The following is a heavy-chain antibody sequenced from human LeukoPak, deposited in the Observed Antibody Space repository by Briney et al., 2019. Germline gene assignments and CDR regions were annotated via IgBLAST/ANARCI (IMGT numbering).Heavy chain of an antibody. CDR1: GYTFTRYD. D-gene: IGHD2-8*01. Sequence: ASVKVSCKPSGYTFTRYDIIWVRQAAGQGLEGMGWMNPKSGNTGHAQKFQGRVTMTRNTSISTAYMELSSLRSEDTAVYYCTRGACLRTNGECGGIDIWGQGTTVTVSS. V-gene: IGHV1-8*01. CDR2: MNPKSGNT. CDR3: TRGACLRTNGECGGIDI. J-gene: IGHJ3*02.